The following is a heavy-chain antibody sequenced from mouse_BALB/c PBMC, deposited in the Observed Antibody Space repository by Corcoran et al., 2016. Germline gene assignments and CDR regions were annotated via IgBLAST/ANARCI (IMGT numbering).Heavy chain of an antibody. J-gene: IGHJ1*01. V-gene: IGHV8-8*01. CDR2: IWWNDDK. CDR3: ARRAYYGRSHWYFDV. D-gene: IGHD1-1*01. CDR1: GFSLSTSGMS. Sequence: QVTLKESGPGILQPSQTLSLTCSFSGFSLSTSGMSVVWIRQPSGKGLEWLAHIWWNDDKYYNPALKSRLTISKDTSNNQVFLKIASVVTADTAKYYWARRAYYGRSHWYFDVWGAGTTVTVSA.